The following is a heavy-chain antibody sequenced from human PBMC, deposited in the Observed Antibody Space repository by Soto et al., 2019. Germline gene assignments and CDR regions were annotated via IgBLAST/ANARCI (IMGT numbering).Heavy chain of an antibody. Sequence: SETLSLTCTVSGGSISIGDHYWSWIRQPPGKGLEWIGHIDYRGTTYYNPSLKSRVTISVDTSENQFAWKVNALSAADTAVKYCARALIRLWPHNYYGIDVWGQGTTVTVAS. V-gene: IGHV4-30-4*01. CDR3: ARALIRLWPHNYYGIDV. J-gene: IGHJ6*02. CDR1: GGSISIGDHY. D-gene: IGHD3-16*01. CDR2: IDYRGTT.